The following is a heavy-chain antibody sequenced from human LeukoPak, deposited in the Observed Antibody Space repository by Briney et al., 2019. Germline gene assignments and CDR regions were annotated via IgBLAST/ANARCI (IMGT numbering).Heavy chain of an antibody. CDR1: GFTFSDYF. J-gene: IGHJ5*02. CDR3: ARGIPKTYCTSTSCYVNWFDP. V-gene: IGHV3-11*06. Sequence: GSLRLSCAASGFTFSDYFMTWIRQAPGKGLEWVSYISSSSTNTNYADSVKGRFTISRDNAKNSPSLQMNSLRAEDTAVYYCARGIPKTYCTSTSCYVNWFDPWGQGTLVIVSS. CDR2: ISSSSTNT. D-gene: IGHD2-2*01.